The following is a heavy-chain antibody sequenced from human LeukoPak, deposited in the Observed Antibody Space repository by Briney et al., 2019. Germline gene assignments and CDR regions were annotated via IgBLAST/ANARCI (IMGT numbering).Heavy chain of an antibody. D-gene: IGHD3-16*01. CDR2: INSGGSI. Sequence: PGGSLRLSCAASGFTVSSNYMSWVRQAPGRGLEWVSVINSGGSIYYAESVKGRFTTSRDNSKSMLYLQMNTLRAEDTAVYYCARDWVGCDYWGQGTLVTVSS. J-gene: IGHJ4*02. CDR1: GFTVSSNY. CDR3: ARDWVGCDY. V-gene: IGHV3-66*01.